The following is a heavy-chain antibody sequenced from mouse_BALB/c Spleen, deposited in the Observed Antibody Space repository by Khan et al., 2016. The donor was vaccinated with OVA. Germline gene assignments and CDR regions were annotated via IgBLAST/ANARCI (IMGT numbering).Heavy chain of an antibody. D-gene: IGHD3-1*01. CDR2: IYPGNSDT. CDR3: TRWGYWFAY. Sequence: EVKLVESGTVLARPGASVGMSCKASGYIFTSYWIHWIKQRPGQGLEWLGAIYPGNSDTNYNQKFKGKAKLTAVTSTSTAYMELSSLTTADSAVYYCTRWGYWFAYWGQGTLVTVSA. J-gene: IGHJ3*01. CDR1: GYIFTSYW. V-gene: IGHV1-5*01.